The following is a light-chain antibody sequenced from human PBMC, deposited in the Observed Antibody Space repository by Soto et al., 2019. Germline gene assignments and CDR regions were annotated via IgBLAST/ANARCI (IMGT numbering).Light chain of an antibody. CDR2: GAS. V-gene: IGKV3-20*01. CDR1: QSVASNY. Sequence: EIVLTQSPGTLSLSPGERATLSCRASQSVASNYLAWYQQKPGQTPRLLIYGASSRATDNADRFSCSGSGTDFTLTISSLEPEDFAVYYCQQYGISPPYTFGQGTKLEIK. CDR3: QQYGISPPYT. J-gene: IGKJ2*01.